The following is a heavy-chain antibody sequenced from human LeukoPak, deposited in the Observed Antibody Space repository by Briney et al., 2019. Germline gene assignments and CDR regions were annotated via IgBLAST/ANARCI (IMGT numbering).Heavy chain of an antibody. CDR1: GFTFSIAW. Sequence: GGSLRLSCAASGFTFSIAWMSWVRQAPGKGLEWVGRIKSKTDGGTTDYAAPVKGRFTISRDDSKNTLYLQMNSLKTEDTAVYYCTTERSYGFYDYWGQGTLVTVSS. CDR3: TTERSYGFYDY. J-gene: IGHJ4*02. CDR2: IKSKTDGGTT. D-gene: IGHD5-18*01. V-gene: IGHV3-15*01.